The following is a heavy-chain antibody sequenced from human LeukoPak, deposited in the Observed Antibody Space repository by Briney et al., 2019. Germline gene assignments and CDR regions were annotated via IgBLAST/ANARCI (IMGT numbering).Heavy chain of an antibody. D-gene: IGHD3-10*01. Sequence: PGGSLRLSCGASGFTFSRYEMTWVRQAPGKALEWVAYISATGNTVYYADSVKGRFTIARDNAKNSVYLQMNSLRVEDTAIYYCAREVEEFSWFGDLVNYYYSYMDVWGKGTTVTISS. CDR1: GFTFSRYE. CDR3: AREVEEFSWFGDLVNYYYSYMDV. V-gene: IGHV3-48*03. CDR2: ISATGNTV. J-gene: IGHJ6*03.